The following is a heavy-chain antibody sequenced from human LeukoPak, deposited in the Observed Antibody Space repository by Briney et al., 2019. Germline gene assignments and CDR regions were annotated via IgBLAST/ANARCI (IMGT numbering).Heavy chain of an antibody. Sequence: GGSLRLSCAASGFTFSSYWMHWVRQAPGKGLEWVSRINSDGSRYAYAEKGRVTISIDNAKNTLYLQMNSLSAEDTAVYYCARDRGSYDAFDIRGQGTMVTVSS. CDR3: ARDRGSYDAFDI. V-gene: IGHV3-74*03. D-gene: IGHD1-26*01. J-gene: IGHJ3*02. CDR1: GFTFSSYW. CDR2: INSDGS.